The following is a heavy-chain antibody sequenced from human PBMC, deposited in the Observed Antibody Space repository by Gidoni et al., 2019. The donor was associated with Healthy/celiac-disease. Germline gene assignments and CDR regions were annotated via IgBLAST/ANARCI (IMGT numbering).Heavy chain of an antibody. J-gene: IGHJ4*02. CDR1: GGSVSSGSYY. CDR2: IYYSGST. CDR3: ANLGAYYFDY. Sequence: QLQESGPGLVKPSETLSLTCTVSGGSVSSGSYYWSWIRQPPGKGLEWIGYIYYSGSTHYNPSPKSRVTISVDTSKNQFSLKLSSVTAADTAVYYCANLGAYYFDYWGQGTLVTVSS. V-gene: IGHV4-61*01.